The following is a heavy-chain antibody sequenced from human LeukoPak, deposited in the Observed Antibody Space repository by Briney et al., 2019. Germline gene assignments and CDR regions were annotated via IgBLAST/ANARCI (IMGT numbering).Heavy chain of an antibody. J-gene: IGHJ4*02. CDR1: GFTFSSYA. CDR3: AISLGYSYGYSFVY. CDR2: ISGSGGST. Sequence: PGGSLRLSCAASGFTFSSYAMSWVRQAPGKGLEWVSAISGSGGSTYYADSVKGRFTISSANSKNTLYLQMNTLRAEATGVYYCAISLGYSYGYSFVYWGQGTLVTVSS. D-gene: IGHD5-18*01. V-gene: IGHV3-23*01.